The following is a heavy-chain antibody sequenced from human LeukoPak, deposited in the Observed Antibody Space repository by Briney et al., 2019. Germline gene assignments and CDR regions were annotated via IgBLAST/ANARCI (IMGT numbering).Heavy chain of an antibody. CDR1: GLTLKSST. J-gene: IGHJ5*02. V-gene: IGHV3-21*01. Sequence: GGSVTLSCRASGLTLKSSTVKGVRQAPEKGVEGVSSICSRRNYIYYADSVKGRFTISRDNAKNSLSVQINSLTAEDTAVYYCVRIPNSAKFPNWFDPWGQGTLVTVSS. D-gene: IGHD2/OR15-2a*01. CDR3: VRIPNSAKFPNWFDP. CDR2: ICSRRNYI.